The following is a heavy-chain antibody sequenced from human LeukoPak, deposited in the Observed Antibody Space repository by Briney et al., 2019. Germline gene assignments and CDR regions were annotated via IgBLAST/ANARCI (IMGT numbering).Heavy chain of an antibody. J-gene: IGHJ4*02. CDR2: IYYRGNT. Sequence: PSETLSLTCIVSGGSTNYYYWSWIRQSPGKGLEWIGNIYYRGNTNYNPSLESRVAISLDKSNNQFSLNLTSVTAADTTVYYCARGVLVGARGQYYFDYWGQGTLATVSS. D-gene: IGHD1-26*01. CDR1: GGSTNYYY. CDR3: ARGVLVGARGQYYFDY. V-gene: IGHV4-59*01.